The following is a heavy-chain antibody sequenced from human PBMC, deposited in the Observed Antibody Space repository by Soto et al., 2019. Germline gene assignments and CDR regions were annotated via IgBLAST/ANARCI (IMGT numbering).Heavy chain of an antibody. D-gene: IGHD3-10*01. V-gene: IGHV4-31*03. Sequence: QVQLQESGPGLVKPSQTLSLTCTVSGGSISSGGYYWSWIRQHPGKGLEWIGYIYYSGSTYYNPSLKSRVTISVDTSKNQFSGKLSAVTAADTAVYYCAGDLASLCYYDYSGQGTLVTVSS. J-gene: IGHJ4*02. CDR2: IYYSGST. CDR1: GGSISSGGYY. CDR3: AGDLASLCYYDY.